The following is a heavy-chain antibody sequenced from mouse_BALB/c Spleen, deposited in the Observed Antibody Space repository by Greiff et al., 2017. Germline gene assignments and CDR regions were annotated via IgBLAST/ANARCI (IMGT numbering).Heavy chain of an antibody. CDR3: ARFGNLFDY. V-gene: IGHV1-12*01. CDR1: GYTFTSYN. D-gene: IGHD2-1*01. J-gene: IGHJ2*01. CDR2: IYPGNGDT. Sequence: QPGAELVKPGASVKMSCKASGYTFTSYNMHWVKQTPGQGLEWIGAIYPGNGDTSYNQKFKGKATLTADKSSSTAYMQLSSLTSEDTAVYYCARFGNLFDYWGQGTTLTVSS.